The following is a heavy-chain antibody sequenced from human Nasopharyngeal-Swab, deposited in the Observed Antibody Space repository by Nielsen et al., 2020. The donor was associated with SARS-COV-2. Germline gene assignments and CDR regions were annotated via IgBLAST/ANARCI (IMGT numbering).Heavy chain of an antibody. CDR2: ISAYNGNT. D-gene: IGHD1-26*01. Sequence: ASVKVSCKASDYTFTSYGISWVRQAPGQGLEWVGWISAYNGNTNYAQKLQGRVIMTTDTSTSTAYMELRSLRSDDTAVYYCARDTTGYQWDNYFDYWGQGTLVTVSS. CDR3: ARDTTGYQWDNYFDY. V-gene: IGHV1-18*01. CDR1: DYTFTSYG. J-gene: IGHJ4*02.